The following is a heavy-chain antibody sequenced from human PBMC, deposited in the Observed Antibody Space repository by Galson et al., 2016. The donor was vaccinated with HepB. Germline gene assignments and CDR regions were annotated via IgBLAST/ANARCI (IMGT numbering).Heavy chain of an antibody. J-gene: IGHJ4*02. CDR2: ISITVSST. CDR3: AKRIGAGGQFDY. V-gene: IGHV3-23*01. D-gene: IGHD6-13*01. Sequence: SLRLSCAASGFTFSSYAMSWVRQAPGKGLEWVSAISITVSSTYYADSVKGRFTISRDNSKNTLYLQMNTLRSEDTAIYYRAKRIGAGGQFDYWGQGTLVTVSS. CDR1: GFTFSSYA.